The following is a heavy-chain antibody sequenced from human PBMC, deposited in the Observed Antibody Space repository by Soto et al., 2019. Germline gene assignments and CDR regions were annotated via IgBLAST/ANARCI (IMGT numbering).Heavy chain of an antibody. J-gene: IGHJ2*01. CDR1: GGPFSSHT. Sequence: QDQLVQSGAEVKKPVSSVKVSCKAFGGPFSSHTFSWVRQAPGQGLEWMGRIIPALGTTTYAQKFQGRVTITADESVTTVYMELNSRRTEDTAVYYCARPDFGDYWYFDLWGRGTLVTVSS. D-gene: IGHD4-17*01. CDR3: ARPDFGDYWYFDL. CDR2: IIPALGTT. V-gene: IGHV1-69*08.